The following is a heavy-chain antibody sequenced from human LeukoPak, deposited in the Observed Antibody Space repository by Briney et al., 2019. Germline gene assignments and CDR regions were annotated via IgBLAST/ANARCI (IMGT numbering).Heavy chain of an antibody. Sequence: GVSLRLSCAASGFSFSDHYMSWIRQRPGKGLEWLSYISTTDSRVYFADSVKGRFTVPRDDAQKSLYLQMNSLRAEDTAVYYCARDRAVGASDSYDLWGPGTMVIVSS. D-gene: IGHD4-23*01. CDR3: ARDRAVGASDSYDL. CDR1: GFSFSDHY. V-gene: IGHV3-11*04. J-gene: IGHJ3*01. CDR2: ISTTDSRV.